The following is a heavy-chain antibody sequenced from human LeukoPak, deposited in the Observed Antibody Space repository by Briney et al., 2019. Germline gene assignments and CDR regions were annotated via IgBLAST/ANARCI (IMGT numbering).Heavy chain of an antibody. D-gene: IGHD3-16*02. CDR2: ISSSSSYT. V-gene: IGHV3-11*05. J-gene: IGHJ4*02. CDR3: ARVFRYDYVWGSYRYCFDY. CDR1: GFTFSDYY. Sequence: PGGSLRLSCAASGFTFSDYYMSWIRQAPEKGLEWVSYISSSSSYTNYADSVKGRFTISRDNAKNSLYLQMNSLRAEDTAVYYCARVFRYDYVWGSYRYCFDYWGQGTLVTVSS.